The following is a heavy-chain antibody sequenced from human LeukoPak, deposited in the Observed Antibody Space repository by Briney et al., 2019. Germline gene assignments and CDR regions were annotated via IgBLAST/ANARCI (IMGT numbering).Heavy chain of an antibody. J-gene: IGHJ5*02. CDR2: VSYDGSNK. CDR3: AKDPKFDP. CDR1: GFTFSSYG. Sequence: PGGSLRLSCAASGFTFSSYGMHWVRQAPGKGLEWVAVVSYDGSNKYYADSVKGRFTISRDNSKNTLYLQMNSLRAEDTAVYYCAKDPKFDPWGQGTLVTVSS. V-gene: IGHV3-30*18.